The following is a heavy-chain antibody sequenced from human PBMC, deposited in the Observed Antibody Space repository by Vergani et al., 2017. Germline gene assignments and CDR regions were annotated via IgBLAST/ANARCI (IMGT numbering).Heavy chain of an antibody. J-gene: IGHJ4*02. CDR2: VSGSSATP. CDR3: TKGSRGYTGYFFDY. Sequence: EVQLLESGGGLVQPGGSLRLSCEASGFSFPGYAMSWVRQAPGKGLEWVSSVSGSSATPYYADSVKGRFIISRDNSKNTLHLQMNSLRADDTAGYYCTKGSRGYTGYFFDYWGQGSLATVSS. CDR1: GFSFPGYA. V-gene: IGHV3-23*01. D-gene: IGHD5-12*01.